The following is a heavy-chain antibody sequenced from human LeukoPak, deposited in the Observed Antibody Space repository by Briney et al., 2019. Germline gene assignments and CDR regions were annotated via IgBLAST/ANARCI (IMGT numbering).Heavy chain of an antibody. D-gene: IGHD3-22*01. CDR1: GFTFSSYW. CDR3: ARDGGYYDSSGYYTFDY. J-gene: IGHJ4*02. V-gene: IGHV3-21*01. Sequence: GGSLRLSCAASGFTFSSYWMSWVRQAPGKGLEWVSSISSSSSYIYYADSVKGRFAISRDNAKNSLYLQMNSLRAEDTAVYYCARDGGYYDSSGYYTFDYWGQGTLVTVSS. CDR2: ISSSSSYI.